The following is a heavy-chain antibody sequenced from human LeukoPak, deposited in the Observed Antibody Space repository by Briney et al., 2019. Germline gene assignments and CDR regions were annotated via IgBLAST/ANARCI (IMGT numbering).Heavy chain of an antibody. D-gene: IGHD3-10*01. J-gene: IGHJ6*02. CDR1: GDSISSDSYC. V-gene: IGHV4-39*01. CDR2: GFYSGGT. CDR3: ARHYGSGSYYRYGMDV. Sequence: SETLSLTCTVSGDSISSDSYCWAWIRQPPGKGLEWIGSGFYSGGTSYNPSLKSRVAVSVDTSRNQFSLKLSSVTAADTAVYYCARHYGSGSYYRYGMDVWGQGTTVTVSS.